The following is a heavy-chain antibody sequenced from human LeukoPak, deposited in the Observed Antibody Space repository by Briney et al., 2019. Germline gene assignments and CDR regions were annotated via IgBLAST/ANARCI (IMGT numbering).Heavy chain of an antibody. V-gene: IGHV4-59*02. CDR1: GASVSNYY. CDR2: FSYSGST. Sequence: PSETLSLTCTVSGASVSNYYWSWIRQPPGKGLEWIGYFSYSGSTNYNPSLKSRVTISVDTSKNQFSLKLSSVTAADTAVYYCTYGSGSYPVYWGQGTLVTVSS. D-gene: IGHD3-10*01. J-gene: IGHJ4*02. CDR3: TYGSGSYPVY.